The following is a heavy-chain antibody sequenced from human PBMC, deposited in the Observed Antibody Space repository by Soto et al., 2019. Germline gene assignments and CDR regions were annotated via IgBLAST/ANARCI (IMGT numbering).Heavy chain of an antibody. CDR3: ARIEGLVTTTGMDV. CDR1: GYTLTELS. J-gene: IGHJ6*02. D-gene: IGHD4-17*01. Sequence: ASVKVSCKVSGYTLTELSMHWVRQAPGQGLEWMGGFDPENGETIYAQKFQGRVTMTGDTSTGTAYMELSSLRSEDTAVYYCARIEGLVTTTGMDVWGQGTTVTVSS. V-gene: IGHV1-24*01. CDR2: FDPENGET.